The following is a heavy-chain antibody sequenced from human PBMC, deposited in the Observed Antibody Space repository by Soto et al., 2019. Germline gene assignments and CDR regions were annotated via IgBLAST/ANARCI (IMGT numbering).Heavy chain of an antibody. J-gene: IGHJ5*02. Sequence: QVQLVQSGAEVKKPGASVKISCKASGYTFTRYTMNWVRQAPGQRLEWMGWINPDNGNTKSAQKFQDRVIITRDTSASTAYMDLSSLRSEDTAVYYCARGIATGQLDPWSQGTLVTVSP. CDR2: INPDNGNT. CDR3: ARGIATGQLDP. V-gene: IGHV1-3*01. D-gene: IGHD2-15*01. CDR1: GYTFTRYT.